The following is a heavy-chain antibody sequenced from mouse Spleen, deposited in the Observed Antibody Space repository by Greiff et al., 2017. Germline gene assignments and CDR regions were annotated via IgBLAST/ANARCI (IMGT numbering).Heavy chain of an antibody. V-gene: IGHV10-1*01. J-gene: IGHJ2*01. CDR2: IRSKSNNYAT. CDR1: GFSFNTYA. Sequence: EVKVVESGGGLVQPKGSLKLSCAASGFSFNTYAMNWVRQAPGKGLEWVARIRSKSNNYATYYADSVKDRFTISRDDSESMLYLQMNNLKTEDTAMYYCVRHVRDYFDYWGQGTTLTVSS. CDR3: VRHVRDYFDY.